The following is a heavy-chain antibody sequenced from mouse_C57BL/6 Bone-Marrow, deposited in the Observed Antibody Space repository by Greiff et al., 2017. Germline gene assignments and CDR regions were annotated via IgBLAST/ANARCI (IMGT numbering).Heavy chain of an antibody. J-gene: IGHJ1*03. CDR1: GYTFTSYW. D-gene: IGHD1-1*01. CDR3: ASSGYYYGSSFWYFDV. Sequence: VQLQQPGAELVKPGASVKLSCKASGYTFTSYWMHWVKQRPGQGLEWIGMIHPNSGSTNYNEKFKSKATLTVDKSSSTAYMQLSSLTYGDSAVYFCASSGYYYGSSFWYFDVWGTGTTVTVSS. CDR2: IHPNSGST. V-gene: IGHV1-64*01.